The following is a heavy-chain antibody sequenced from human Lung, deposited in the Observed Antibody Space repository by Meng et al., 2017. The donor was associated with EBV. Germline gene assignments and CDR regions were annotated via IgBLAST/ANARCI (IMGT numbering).Heavy chain of an antibody. CDR2: IPSDASHNK. Sequence: GGAVVKPGGSLILPRGAPGFIFTGYGFHWVGQAPGKGPEWVAIIPSDASHNKYYADSVKGRFTISRDNSKNTLYLQMNCLKIEDTAVYYCAKDLSGRFDPWGQGTLVTVSS. V-gene: IGHV3-30*02. J-gene: IGHJ5*02. CDR1: GFIFTGYG. CDR3: AKDLSGRFDP. D-gene: IGHD3-3*02.